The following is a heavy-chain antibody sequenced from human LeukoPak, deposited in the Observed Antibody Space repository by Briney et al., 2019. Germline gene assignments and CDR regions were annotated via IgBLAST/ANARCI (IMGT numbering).Heavy chain of an antibody. J-gene: IGHJ5*02. CDR3: ARVTDKYDFWSFWFDP. V-gene: IGHV4-39*07. Sequence: SETLSLNCTVSGGSISSSSYYWGWIRQPPGKVLGWIGSIYYSGSTYYNPSLKSRVTISVDMSKNQFSLRLSSVTAADTAVYYCARVTDKYDFWSFWFDPWGQGTLVTVSS. CDR1: GGSISSSSYY. CDR2: IYYSGST. D-gene: IGHD3-3*01.